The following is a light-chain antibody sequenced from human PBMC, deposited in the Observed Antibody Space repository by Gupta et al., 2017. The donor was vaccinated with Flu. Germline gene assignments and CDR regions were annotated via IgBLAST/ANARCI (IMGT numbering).Light chain of an antibody. V-gene: IGKV1-39*01. CDR2: AAS. CDR1: QSISSY. CDR3: QQHYSTPPLA. J-gene: IGKJ4*01. Sequence: IKMTQSPSSLSASVGDRVTITCRASQSISSYLNWYQQKTGKAPKLLIYAASSLQSGVPSRFMGSRSGTACTLIISSLQPEDFSTYYCQQHYSTPPLAFGEGTKVEIK.